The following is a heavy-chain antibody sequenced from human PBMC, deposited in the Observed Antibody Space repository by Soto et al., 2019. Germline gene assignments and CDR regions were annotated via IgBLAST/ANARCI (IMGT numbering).Heavy chain of an antibody. Sequence: QLQLQESGPGLVKPSETLSLTCTVSGGSISSRSHYWGWIRQPPGKHLEWIGRSFYRGTTHYNPSLQTRVTISVGTSKNQVSLKLYSVTAADTAVYYCATADGFGVVTPFFEYWGQGILVTVSS. CDR3: ATADGFGVVTPFFEY. V-gene: IGHV4-39*01. J-gene: IGHJ4*02. CDR2: SFYRGTT. D-gene: IGHD3-3*01. CDR1: GGSISSRSHY.